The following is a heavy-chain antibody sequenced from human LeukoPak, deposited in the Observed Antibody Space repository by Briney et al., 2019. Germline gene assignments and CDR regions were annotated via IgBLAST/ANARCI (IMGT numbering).Heavy chain of an antibody. CDR2: ISSSGSTI. Sequence: GGSLRLSCAASGFTFSSYEMNWVRQAPGKGLEWVSYISSSGSTIYYADSVKGRFTISRDNAKNSLYLQMNSLRAEDTAVYYCAELGITMIGGVWGKGATVTISS. CDR1: GFTFSSYE. CDR3: AELGITMIGGV. J-gene: IGHJ6*04. V-gene: IGHV3-48*03. D-gene: IGHD3-10*02.